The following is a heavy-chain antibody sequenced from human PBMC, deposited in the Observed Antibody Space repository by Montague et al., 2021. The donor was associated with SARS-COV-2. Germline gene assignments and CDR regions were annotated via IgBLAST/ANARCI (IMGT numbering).Heavy chain of an antibody. D-gene: IGHD3-16*02. CDR3: ARGYDYVWGSYRYLHWFDP. J-gene: IGHJ5*02. V-gene: IGHV4-59*01. Sequence: SETLSLTCTRLGSWNSGADWKSTRLNSSHDRKSYGVFCLKKNTNYNPSLKSRVTISVDTSKNQFSLKLSSVTAADTAVYYCARGYDYVWGSYRYLHWFDPWGQGTRVTVSS. CDR2: FCLKKNT. CDR1: SWNSGAD.